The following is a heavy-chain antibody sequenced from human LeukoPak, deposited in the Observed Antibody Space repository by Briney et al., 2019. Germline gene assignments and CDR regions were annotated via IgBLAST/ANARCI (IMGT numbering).Heavy chain of an antibody. J-gene: IGHJ6*02. V-gene: IGHV4-59*01. CDR3: ARAEWSPYYYGMDV. CDR1: GGSISSYY. CDR2: IYYSGST. D-gene: IGHD2-8*01. Sequence: SETLSLTCTVSGGSISSYYWSWIRQPPGKGLEWIGYIYYSGSTNYNPSLKSRVTISVDTSKNQFPLKLSSVTAADTAVYYCARAEWSPYYYGMDVWGQGTTVTVSS.